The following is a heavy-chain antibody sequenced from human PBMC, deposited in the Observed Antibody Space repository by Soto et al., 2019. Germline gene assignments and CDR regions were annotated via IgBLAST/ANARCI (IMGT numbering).Heavy chain of an antibody. V-gene: IGHV1-69*01. Sequence: QVQLVQSGAEVKKPGSSVKVSCKASGGTFSSYAISWVRQAPGQGLEWMGGIIPIFGTANYEQKFQGRVTITADESTSTAYMELSSMRSEYTAVYYCAREGAIGSHIGYWGQGTLFPVSS. CDR3: AREGAIGSHIGY. J-gene: IGHJ4*02. D-gene: IGHD3-10*01. CDR1: GGTFSSYA. CDR2: IIPIFGTA.